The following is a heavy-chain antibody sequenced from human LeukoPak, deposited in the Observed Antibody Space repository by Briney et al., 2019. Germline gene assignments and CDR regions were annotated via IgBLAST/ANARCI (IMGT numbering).Heavy chain of an antibody. Sequence: GGSLRLSCAASGFTFSSYEMNWVRQAPGKGLEWVANIKQDGTEKYYVDPVKGRFTISRDNAKNSLYLQMNSLRAEDTAVYYCAKSVAPYCSGGSCFDAFDIWGQGTMVTVSS. CDR2: IKQDGTEK. D-gene: IGHD2-15*01. CDR1: GFTFSSYE. J-gene: IGHJ3*02. CDR3: AKSVAPYCSGGSCFDAFDI. V-gene: IGHV3-7*03.